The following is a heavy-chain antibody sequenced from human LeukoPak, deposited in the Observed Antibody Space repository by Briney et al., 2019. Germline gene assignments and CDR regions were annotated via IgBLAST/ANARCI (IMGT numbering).Heavy chain of an antibody. Sequence: GGSLRLSCAASGFTFSSYAMSWVRQAPGKGLEWVSAISGSGGSTYYADSVKGRFTISRDNPKNTLYLQMNSLSAEDTDVYFCAKRGVVIRVILVGFHKEAYYFDSWGQGALVTVSS. V-gene: IGHV3-23*01. J-gene: IGHJ4*02. CDR1: GFTFSSYA. CDR2: ISGSGGST. D-gene: IGHD3-22*01. CDR3: AKRGVVIRVILVGFHKEAYYFDS.